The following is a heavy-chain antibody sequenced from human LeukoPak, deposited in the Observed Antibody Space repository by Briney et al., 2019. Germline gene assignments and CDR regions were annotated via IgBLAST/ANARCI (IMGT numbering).Heavy chain of an antibody. CDR1: GGTFSSYA. Sequence: SVKVSCMASGGTFSSYAISWVRQAPGQGLEWMGGIIPIFGTANYAQKFQGRVTITTDESTSTAYMELSSLRSEDTAVYYCATSGIAVAKWAYWGQGTLVTVSP. V-gene: IGHV1-69*05. D-gene: IGHD6-19*01. CDR3: ATSGIAVAKWAY. CDR2: IIPIFGTA. J-gene: IGHJ4*02.